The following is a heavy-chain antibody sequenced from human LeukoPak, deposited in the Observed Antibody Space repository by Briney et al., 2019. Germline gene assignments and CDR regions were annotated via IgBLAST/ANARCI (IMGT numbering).Heavy chain of an antibody. Sequence: GGSLRLSFAASGFTFSSYSMNWVRQAPGKGLECISSISISVSYIYYADSVKGRFTISTDNAKNSLYLQMNSVRDKDMAVYYCARSWWAVRGYAAFDIWGQGTMVTVSS. D-gene: IGHD2-15*01. CDR2: ISISVSYI. CDR3: ARSWWAVRGYAAFDI. J-gene: IGHJ3*02. V-gene: IGHV3-21*01. CDR1: GFTFSSYS.